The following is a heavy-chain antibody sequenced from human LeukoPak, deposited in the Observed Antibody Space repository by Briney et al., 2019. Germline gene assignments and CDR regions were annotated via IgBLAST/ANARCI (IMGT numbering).Heavy chain of an antibody. CDR3: ASTLPATPGGRKILDY. CDR2: INYIGTT. CDR1: GGSISSSH. V-gene: IGHV4-59*01. D-gene: IGHD2-15*01. Sequence: PSETLSLTCTVSGGSISSSHWSWIRQSPEKGLEWIGYINYIGTTNYNPSLKSRVTISLDTSKSQFSLKLSSVTPADTAVYYCASTLPATPGGRKILDYWGQGTLVTVSS. J-gene: IGHJ4*02.